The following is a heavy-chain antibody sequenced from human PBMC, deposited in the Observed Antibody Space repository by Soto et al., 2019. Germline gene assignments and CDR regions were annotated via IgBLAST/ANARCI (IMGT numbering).Heavy chain of an antibody. CDR2: VSAYNGNT. Sequence: ASEKVSCKASGYTFTSCGISWVRQAPGQGLEWMGWVSAYNGNTNYAQKLQGRVTMTTDTSTSTAYMELRSLRSDDTAVYYCARGDRDGYTSDYWGQGTLVTVSS. CDR3: ARGDRDGYTSDY. V-gene: IGHV1-18*01. CDR1: GYTFTSCG. D-gene: IGHD5-12*01. J-gene: IGHJ4*02.